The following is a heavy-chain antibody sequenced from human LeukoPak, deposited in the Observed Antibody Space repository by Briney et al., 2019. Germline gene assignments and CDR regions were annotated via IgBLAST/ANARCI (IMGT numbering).Heavy chain of an antibody. CDR1: GYTFTNYG. J-gene: IGHJ4*02. D-gene: IGHD3-10*01. V-gene: IGHV1-18*01. Sequence: ASVKVSCKASGYTFTNYGISWVRQAPGQGLEWMGWISAYNGNTNHPQKFQARVTMTTDTSTSIAYMELRSLRYDDTAVYFCGRSFGNYYGSGTPPLYFDYWGQGTLVTVSS. CDR2: ISAYNGNT. CDR3: GRSFGNYYGSGTPPLYFDY.